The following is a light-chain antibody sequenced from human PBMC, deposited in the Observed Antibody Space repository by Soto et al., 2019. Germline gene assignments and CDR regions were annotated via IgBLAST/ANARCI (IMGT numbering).Light chain of an antibody. CDR1: QSVSSSY. CDR3: QQYGGKPQWT. Sequence: EIVLTQSPGTLSLSPGERATLSCRASQSVSSSYLTWYQQKPGQAPRLLIYGASSRATVIPDRFSGSGSGTDFTLTIRRLEPADFAVYYCQQYGGKPQWTFGQGTHEEIK. CDR2: GAS. J-gene: IGKJ1*01. V-gene: IGKV3-20*01.